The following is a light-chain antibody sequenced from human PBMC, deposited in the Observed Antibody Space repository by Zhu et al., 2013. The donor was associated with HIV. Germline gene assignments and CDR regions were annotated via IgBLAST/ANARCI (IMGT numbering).Light chain of an antibody. CDR3: SSYTSSSTEV. V-gene: IGLV2-14*03. Sequence: QSALTQPASVSGSPGQSIAISCTGTSSDVGGYNYVSWYQQHPGEAPKLIIYDVSNRPSGVSACFSGSKSGNTASLTISGLQAEDEADYYCSSYTSSSTEVFGTGTKVTVL. CDR1: SSDVGGYNY. J-gene: IGLJ1*01. CDR2: DVS.